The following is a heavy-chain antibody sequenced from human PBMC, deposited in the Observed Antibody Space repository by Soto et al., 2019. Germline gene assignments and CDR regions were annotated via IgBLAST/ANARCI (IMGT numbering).Heavy chain of an antibody. CDR2: IDPSDSYT. J-gene: IGHJ6*02. D-gene: IGHD3-22*01. CDR3: ARRGYNYCCGMDV. V-gene: IGHV5-10-1*01. Sequence: GESLKISRKGSGYSFTSYWISCVRQMPGKGLEWMGRIDPSDSYTNYSPSFQGHVTISAHKSISTAYLQWSSLKASDTAMYYCARRGYNYCCGMDVWGQGTTVTVSS. CDR1: GYSFTSYW.